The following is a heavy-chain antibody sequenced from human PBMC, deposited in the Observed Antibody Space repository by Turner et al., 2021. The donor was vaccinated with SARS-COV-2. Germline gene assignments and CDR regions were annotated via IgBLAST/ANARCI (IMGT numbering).Heavy chain of an antibody. Sequence: QVQLVESGGGVVQAGGSLRLSCYAAGFTFSNYAMHGVRQAPGKGLEWVAVISYDERNKYYADSVKGRFTSSRDNSKNTLYLQINSLRAEDTAVYYCAREAPFCGGDYYFDYWGQGTLVTVSS. J-gene: IGHJ4*02. CDR1: GFTFSNYA. CDR3: AREAPFCGGDYYFDY. V-gene: IGHV3-30-3*01. CDR2: ISYDERNK. D-gene: IGHD2-21*02.